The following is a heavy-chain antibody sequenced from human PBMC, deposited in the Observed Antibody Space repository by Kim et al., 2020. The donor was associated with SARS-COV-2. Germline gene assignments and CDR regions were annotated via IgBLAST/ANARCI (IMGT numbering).Heavy chain of an antibody. CDR3: AKDPMRYYYGSGSYLPSDY. V-gene: IGHV3-30*18. J-gene: IGHJ4*02. Sequence: GGSLRLSCAASGFTFSSYGMHWVRQAPGKGLEWVAVISCDGSNKYYADSVKGRFTISRDNSKNTLYLQMNSLRAEDTAVYYCAKDPMRYYYGSGSYLPSDYWGQGTLVTVSS. CDR1: GFTFSSYG. CDR2: ISCDGSNK. D-gene: IGHD3-10*01.